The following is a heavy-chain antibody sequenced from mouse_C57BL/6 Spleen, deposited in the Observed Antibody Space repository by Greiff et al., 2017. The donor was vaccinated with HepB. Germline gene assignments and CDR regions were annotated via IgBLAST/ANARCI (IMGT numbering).Heavy chain of an antibody. D-gene: IGHD3-3*01. CDR1: GYTFTDYE. Sequence: QVQLQQSGAELVRPGASVTLSCKASGYTFTDYEMHWVKQTPVHGLEWIGAIDPETGGTAYNQKFKGKAILTADKSSSTAYMELRSLTSEDSAVYYCTRDEELGWAFYAMDYWGQGTSVTVSS. CDR2: IDPETGGT. CDR3: TRDEELGWAFYAMDY. V-gene: IGHV1-15*01. J-gene: IGHJ4*01.